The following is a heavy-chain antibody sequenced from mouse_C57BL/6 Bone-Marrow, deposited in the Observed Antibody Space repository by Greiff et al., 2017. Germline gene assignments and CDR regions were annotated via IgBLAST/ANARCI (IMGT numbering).Heavy chain of an antibody. CDR1: GYAFSSSW. CDR2: IYPGDGDT. Sequence: QVQLQQSGPELLKPGASVKISCKASGYAFSSSWMNWVKQRPGKGLEWIGRIYPGDGDTNYNGKFKGKATLTADKSSSTAYMQLSSLTSEDSAVYFCARWDYYGSSPAWFAYWGQGTLVTVSA. J-gene: IGHJ3*01. V-gene: IGHV1-82*01. CDR3: ARWDYYGSSPAWFAY. D-gene: IGHD1-1*01.